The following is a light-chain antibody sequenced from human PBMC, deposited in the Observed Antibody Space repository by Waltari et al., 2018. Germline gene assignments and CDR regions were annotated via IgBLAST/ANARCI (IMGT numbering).Light chain of an antibody. Sequence: EIVMTQSPATLSVSPGERATLSCRASQGVSSSLAWYQEKPGQAPRLLIYGAATRATGIPGRISGSGSGAEFTLTISSLQSDDSAVYYCQQYNAWPRTFGQGTKLEVK. CDR2: GAA. J-gene: IGKJ1*01. CDR1: QGVSSS. V-gene: IGKV3-15*01. CDR3: QQYNAWPRT.